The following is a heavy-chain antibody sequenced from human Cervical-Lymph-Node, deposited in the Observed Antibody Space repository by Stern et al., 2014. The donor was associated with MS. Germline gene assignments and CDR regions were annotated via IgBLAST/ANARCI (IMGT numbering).Heavy chain of an antibody. V-gene: IGHV1-58*02. Sequence: QLVQSGPEVKKPGTSVKVSCKASGITFSHSAIQWLRQARGQRPEWIGGVVVFNGDVNYAPRFQERVTITRDMSTSTVYMELRSLKSEDTAIYYCASERYTCYDDQRPPGGFDPWGQGTLVTVSS. CDR3: ASERYTCYDDQRPPGGFDP. CDR1: GITFSHSA. CDR2: VVVFNGDV. D-gene: IGHD1-1*01. J-gene: IGHJ5*02.